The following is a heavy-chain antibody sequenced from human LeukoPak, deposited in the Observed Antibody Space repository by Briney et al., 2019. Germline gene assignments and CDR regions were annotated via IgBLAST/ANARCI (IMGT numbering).Heavy chain of an antibody. D-gene: IGHD6-13*01. CDR3: ARGLVDRKQQLVSSEFDY. J-gene: IGHJ4*02. V-gene: IGHV4-30-2*01. Sequence: SQTLSLTCGVSGASISSGGYSWSWIRQPPGKGLECIGFIYHTGSAYYNPSLKSRVTISVDTSKNQFSLKLSSVTAADTAVYYCARGLVDRKQQLVSSEFDYWGQGTLVTVSS. CDR1: GASISSGGYS. CDR2: IYHTGSA.